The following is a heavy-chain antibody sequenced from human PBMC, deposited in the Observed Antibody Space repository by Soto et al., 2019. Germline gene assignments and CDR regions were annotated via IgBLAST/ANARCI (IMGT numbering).Heavy chain of an antibody. D-gene: IGHD3-9*01. Sequence: ASVTVSCKASGYTFTSYGISWVRQAPGQGLEWMGWISAYNGNTNYAQKLQGRVTMTTDTSTSTAYMELRSLRSDDTAVYYCARDQIPLGTYYDILTGSVKFDPWGQGTLVTVSS. CDR1: GYTFTSYG. J-gene: IGHJ5*02. V-gene: IGHV1-18*01. CDR3: ARDQIPLGTYYDILTGSVKFDP. CDR2: ISAYNGNT.